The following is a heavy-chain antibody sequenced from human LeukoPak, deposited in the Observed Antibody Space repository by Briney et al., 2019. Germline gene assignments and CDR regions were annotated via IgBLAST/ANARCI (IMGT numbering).Heavy chain of an antibody. CDR3: ARVYEGLLNNDYGDY. CDR1: GGSFSGYY. D-gene: IGHD2-15*01. J-gene: IGHJ4*02. Sequence: SETLPLTCAVYGGSFSGYYWSWIRQPPGKGLEWIGEINHSGSTNYNPSLKSRVTISVDTSKNQFSLKLSSVTAADTAVYYCARVYEGLLNNDYGDYWGQGTLVTVSS. CDR2: INHSGST. V-gene: IGHV4-34*01.